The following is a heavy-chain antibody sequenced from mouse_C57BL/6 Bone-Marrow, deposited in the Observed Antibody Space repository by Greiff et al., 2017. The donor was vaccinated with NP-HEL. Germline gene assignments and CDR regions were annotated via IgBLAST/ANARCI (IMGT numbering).Heavy chain of an antibody. CDR2: INPNNGGT. CDR1: GYTFTDYY. CDR3: ARWGSYVTTPFAY. V-gene: IGHV1-26*01. J-gene: IGHJ3*01. Sequence: EVQLQQSGPELVKPGASVKISCKASGYTFTDYYMNWVKQSHGKSLEWIGDINPNNGGTSYNQKFKGKATLTVDKSSSTAYMELRSLTSEDSAVYYCARWGSYVTTPFAYWGQGTLVTVSA. D-gene: IGHD2-12*01.